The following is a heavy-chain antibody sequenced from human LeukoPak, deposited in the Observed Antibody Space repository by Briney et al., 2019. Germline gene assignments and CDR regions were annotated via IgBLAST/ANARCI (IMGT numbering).Heavy chain of an antibody. V-gene: IGHV3-53*01. CDR1: GFTVSSHY. J-gene: IGHJ4*02. CDR3: ARGGWTYGRYYYFDY. CDR2: IYSGGST. D-gene: IGHD1-26*01. Sequence: PRGSLRLSCAASGFTVSSHYISWVRQAPGKGLEWVSCIYSGGSTYYADSVKGRFTISRDNSKNTVFLQMNSLRAEDTAMYYCARGGWTYGRYYYFDYWGQGSLVTVSS.